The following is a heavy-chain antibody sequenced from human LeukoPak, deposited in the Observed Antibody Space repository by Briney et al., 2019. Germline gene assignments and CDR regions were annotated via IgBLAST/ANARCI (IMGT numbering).Heavy chain of an antibody. D-gene: IGHD3-22*01. J-gene: IGHJ3*02. CDR3: ASDYYDSSGYYSPAFDI. CDR1: GGSISSSSYY. CDR2: IYYSGST. V-gene: IGHV4-39*01. Sequence: SETLSLTCTVSGGSISSSSYYWGWIRQPPGKGLEWIGSIYYSGSTYYNPSLKSRVTISVDTSKNQFSLKLSSVTAADTAVYYCASDYYDSSGYYSPAFDIWGQGTMVTVSS.